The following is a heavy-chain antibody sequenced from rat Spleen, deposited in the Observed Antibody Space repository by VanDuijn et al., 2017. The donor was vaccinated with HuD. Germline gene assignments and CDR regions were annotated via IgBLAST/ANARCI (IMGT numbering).Heavy chain of an antibody. CDR1: GFTFSNYD. CDR2: ISPSGGST. V-gene: IGHV5-25*01. CDR3: ARRGLYYGYNPFAY. J-gene: IGHJ3*01. D-gene: IGHD1-9*01. Sequence: EVQLVESGGGLVQPGRSLKLSCAASGFTFSNYDMAWVRQAPTKGLEWVASISPSGGSTYYRDSVKGRFTVSRDNAKSTLYLQMDSLRSEDTATYYCARRGLYYGYNPFAYWDQGTLVTVSS.